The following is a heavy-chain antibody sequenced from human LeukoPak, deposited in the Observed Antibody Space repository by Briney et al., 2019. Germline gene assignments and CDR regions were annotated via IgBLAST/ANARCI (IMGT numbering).Heavy chain of an antibody. CDR2: IWYDGSNK. D-gene: IGHD2-15*01. Sequence: PGRSLRLSCAASGFTFSTYGMHWVRQAPGKGLEWVAAIWYDGSNKYYADSVKGRFTISRDNSKNTLYLQMNSLRAEDTAVYYCARDSYCNGNRCYLTTPYWGQGTLVTVSS. CDR1: GFTFSTYG. V-gene: IGHV3-33*01. J-gene: IGHJ4*02. CDR3: ARDSYCNGNRCYLTTPY.